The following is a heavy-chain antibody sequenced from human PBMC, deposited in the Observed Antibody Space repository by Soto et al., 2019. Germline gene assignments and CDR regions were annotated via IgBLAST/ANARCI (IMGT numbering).Heavy chain of an antibody. J-gene: IGHJ5*02. CDR3: ARDLGPITMVRGVNNWFDP. V-gene: IGHV1-2*04. Sequence: ASVKVSCKASGYTFTGYYMHWVRQAPGQGLEWMGWINPNSGGTNYAQKFQGWVTMTRDTSISTAYMELSRLRSDDTAVYYCARDLGPITMVRGVNNWFDPWGQGTLVTVSS. CDR2: INPNSGGT. D-gene: IGHD3-10*01. CDR1: GYTFTGYY.